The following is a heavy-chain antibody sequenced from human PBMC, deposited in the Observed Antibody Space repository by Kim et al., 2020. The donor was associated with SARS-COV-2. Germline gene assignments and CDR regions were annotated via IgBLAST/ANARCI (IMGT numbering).Heavy chain of an antibody. CDR1: GFTFSSYG. CDR3: AKDRSLDY. J-gene: IGHJ4*02. V-gene: IGHV3-30*18. Sequence: GGSLRLSCAASGFTFSSYGMHWVRQAPGKGLEWVAVISYDGSNKYYADSVKGRFTISRDNSKNTLYLQMNSLRAEDTAVYYCAKDRSLDYWGQGTLVTVSS. CDR2: ISYDGSNK. D-gene: IGHD2-15*01.